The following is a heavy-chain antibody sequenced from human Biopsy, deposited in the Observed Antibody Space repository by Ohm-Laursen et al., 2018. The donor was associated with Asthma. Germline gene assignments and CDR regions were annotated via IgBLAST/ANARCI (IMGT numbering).Heavy chain of an antibody. V-gene: IGHV3-30*17. CDR2: ISEDASTQ. D-gene: IGHD1-1*01. Sequence: SLRLSCAAFGFSFSNFAIHWVRQAPGKGLEWVGVISEDASTQDYADSVRGRFTMVRDNSKNTLDLQMNSLREEDTAVYYCVRDGTDNAFDIWGQGTVVSVSS. J-gene: IGHJ3*02. CDR1: GFSFSNFA. CDR3: VRDGTDNAFDI.